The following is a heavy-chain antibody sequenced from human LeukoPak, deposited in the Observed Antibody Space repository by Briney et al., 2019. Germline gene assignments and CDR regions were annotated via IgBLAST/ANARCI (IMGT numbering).Heavy chain of an antibody. D-gene: IGHD3-16*01. CDR3: ASGGPSLADY. CDR2: INPSGGST. Sequence: ASVKVSCKASGYTFTSYDINWVRQAPGQGLEWMGVINPSGGSTSYAQKFQGRVTMTRDMSTSTVYMELSSLRSEDTAVYYCASGGPSLADYWGQGTLVTVSS. V-gene: IGHV1-46*01. CDR1: GYTFTSYD. J-gene: IGHJ4*02.